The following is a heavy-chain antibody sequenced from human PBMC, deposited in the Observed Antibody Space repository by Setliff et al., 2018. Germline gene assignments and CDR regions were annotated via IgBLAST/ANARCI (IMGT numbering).Heavy chain of an antibody. CDR2: IYHSGSS. CDR1: GGSVSPYF. J-gene: IGHJ4*02. CDR3: ARDPGVHSGTWCLDS. Sequence: PSETLSLTCTVSGGSVSPYFWSWIRQPPGKGLEWIGSIYHSGSSYYNPSLRSRVTISVDTSKNQFSLILRSVTAADTAVYYCARDPGVHSGTWCLDSWGQGTQVTVSS. D-gene: IGHD2-8*01. V-gene: IGHV4-59*02.